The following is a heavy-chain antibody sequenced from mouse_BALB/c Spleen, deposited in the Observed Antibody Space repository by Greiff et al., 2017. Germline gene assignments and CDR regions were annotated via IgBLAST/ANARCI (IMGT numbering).Heavy chain of an antibody. J-gene: IGHJ3*01. CDR2: IDPANGNT. CDR3: ASYEPFAY. CDR1: GFNIKDTY. Sequence: EVQLQESGAELVKPGASVKLSCTASGFNIKDTYMHWVKQRPEQGLEWIGRIDPANGNTKYDPKFQGKATITADTSSNTAYLQLSSLTSEDTAVYYCASYEPFAYWGQGTLVTVSA. D-gene: IGHD2-12*01. V-gene: IGHV14-3*02.